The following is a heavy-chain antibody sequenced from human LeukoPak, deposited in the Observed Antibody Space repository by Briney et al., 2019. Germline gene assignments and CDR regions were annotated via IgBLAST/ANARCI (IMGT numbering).Heavy chain of an antibody. CDR3: ARDLRGDGGDY. V-gene: IGHV1-69*04. Sequence: GASVKVSCKASGGAFTNYAINWVRQAPGQGLEWMGRVIPILGVETYAQKFQGRVTITADTSTSAAYMELSSLRSEDTAVYYCARDLRGDGGDYWGQGTLVTVSS. J-gene: IGHJ4*02. D-gene: IGHD7-27*01. CDR2: VIPILGVE. CDR1: GGAFTNYA.